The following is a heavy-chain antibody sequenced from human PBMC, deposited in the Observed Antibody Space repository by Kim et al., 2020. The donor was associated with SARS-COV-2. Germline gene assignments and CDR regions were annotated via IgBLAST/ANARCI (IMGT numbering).Heavy chain of an antibody. CDR2: INPNSGGT. D-gene: IGHD6-13*01. V-gene: IGHV1-2*04. Sequence: ASVKVSCKASGYTFTGYYMHWVRQAPGQGLEWMGWINPNSGGTNYAQKFQGWVTMTRDTSISTAYMELIRLTSDDTAVYYCASGARAAADWDYFDYWGQGTLVTVSS. J-gene: IGHJ4*02. CDR1: GYTFTGYY. CDR3: ASGARAAADWDYFDY.